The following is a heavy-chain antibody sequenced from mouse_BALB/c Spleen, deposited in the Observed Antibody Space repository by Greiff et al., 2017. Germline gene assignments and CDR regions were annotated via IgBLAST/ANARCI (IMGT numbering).Heavy chain of an antibody. CDR3: AREGDYYGSRGMAY. Sequence: EVKLMESGPGLVKPSQSLSLTCSVTGYSITSGYYWTWIRQFPGNQLEWMGYISYDGSNNYNPSLKNRISITRDTSKNQFFLKLNSVTTEDTATYYCAREGDYYGSRGMAYWGQGTLVTVSA. CDR1: GYSITSGYY. V-gene: IGHV3-6*02. D-gene: IGHD1-1*01. J-gene: IGHJ3*01. CDR2: ISYDGSN.